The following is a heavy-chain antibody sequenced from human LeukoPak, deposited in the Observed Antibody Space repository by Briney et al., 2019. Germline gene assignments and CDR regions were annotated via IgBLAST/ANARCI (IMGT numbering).Heavy chain of an antibody. CDR1: GYTFTSYY. V-gene: IGHV1-46*01. CDR2: INPSGGST. J-gene: IGHJ5*02. CDR3: ARDRNPSSSWYWFDP. D-gene: IGHD6-13*01. Sequence: ASVKVSCKASGYTFTSYYMHWVRQAPGQGLEWMGIINPSGGSTSYAQKFQGRVTMTRDTSTSTVYMELSSLRSEDTAVYYCARDRNPSSSWYWFDPWGQGTLVTVPS.